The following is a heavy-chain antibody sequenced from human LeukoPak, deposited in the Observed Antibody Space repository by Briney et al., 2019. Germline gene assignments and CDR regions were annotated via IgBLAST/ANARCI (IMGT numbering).Heavy chain of an antibody. CDR1: GFIFSSYG. CDR2: ISSNGGST. Sequence: GGSLRLSCSASGFIFSSYGIHWVRQAPGKGLEYVSAISSNGGSTHYADSVKGRFTISRDNSKNTVYLQMSSLRPEDTAVYYCAKDLFGAVVAVVNWIDPWGQGTLVTVSS. V-gene: IGHV3-64D*06. CDR3: AKDLFGAVVAVVNWIDP. J-gene: IGHJ5*02. D-gene: IGHD2-15*01.